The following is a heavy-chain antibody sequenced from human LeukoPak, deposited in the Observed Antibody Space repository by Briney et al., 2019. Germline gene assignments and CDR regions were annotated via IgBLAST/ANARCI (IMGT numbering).Heavy chain of an antibody. CDR2: MNPNSGNT. V-gene: IGHV1-8*01. J-gene: IGHJ5*02. CDR1: GYTFTSYD. CDR3: ARAGGRSWFDP. Sequence: ASVKVSCKASGYTFTSYDINWVRQATGQGLEWMGWMNPNSGNTGYAQKFQGRVTMTTDTSMSTAYMELSRLTSGDTAVYYCARAGGRSWFDPWGQGTLVTVSS.